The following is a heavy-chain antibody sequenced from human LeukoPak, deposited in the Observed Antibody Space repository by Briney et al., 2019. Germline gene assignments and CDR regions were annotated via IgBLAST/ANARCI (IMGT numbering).Heavy chain of an antibody. CDR2: TNHSGST. CDR1: GGSFSGYY. D-gene: IGHD6-13*01. J-gene: IGHJ4*02. CDR3: ARWVAAAGTFLVGFDY. V-gene: IGHV4-34*01. Sequence: PSETLSLTCAVYGGSFSGYYWSWIRQPPGKGLEWIGETNHSGSTNYNPSLKSRVTISVDTSKNQFSLKLSSVTAADTAVYYCARWVAAAGTFLVGFDYWGQGTLVTVSS.